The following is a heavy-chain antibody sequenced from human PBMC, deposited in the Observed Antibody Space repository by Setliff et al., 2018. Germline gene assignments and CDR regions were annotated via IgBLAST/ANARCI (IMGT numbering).Heavy chain of an antibody. CDR3: ARGRGLEWLPESWFDP. CDR1: GGSFSGYY. CDR2: INHSGST. V-gene: IGHV4-34*01. J-gene: IGHJ5*02. D-gene: IGHD3-3*01. Sequence: SETLSLTCAVYGGSFSGYYWSWIRQPPGKGLEWIGEINHSGSTNHNPSLKSRVTISVDTSKNHFSLTLTSVTAADTAVYYCARGRGLEWLPESWFDPWGQGTLVTVSS.